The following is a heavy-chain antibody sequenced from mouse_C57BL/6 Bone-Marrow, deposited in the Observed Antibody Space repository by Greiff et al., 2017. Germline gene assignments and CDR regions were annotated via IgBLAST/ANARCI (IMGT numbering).Heavy chain of an antibody. J-gene: IGHJ2*01. CDR1: GYTFTSYW. V-gene: IGHV1-69*01. CDR2: IDPSDSYT. Sequence: QVQLQQPGAELVMPGASVKLSCKASGYTFTSYWMHWVKQRPGQGLEWIGEIDPSDSYTNYNQKFKGKSTLTVDKSSSTAYMQLSSLTSEDSAVXDYAREGVMVPYYFDYWGQGTTLTVSS. CDR3: AREGVMVPYYFDY. D-gene: IGHD2-2*01.